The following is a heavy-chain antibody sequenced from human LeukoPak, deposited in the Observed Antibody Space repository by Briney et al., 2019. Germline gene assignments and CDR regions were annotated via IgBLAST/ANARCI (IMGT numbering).Heavy chain of an antibody. CDR1: GFTFSSYS. V-gene: IGHV3-23*01. CDR2: VSGSGGST. CDR3: ATRGQWLGTIH. J-gene: IGHJ4*02. D-gene: IGHD6-19*01. Sequence: PGGSLRLSCAASGFTFSSYSMNWVRQAPGKGLEWVSAVSGSGGSTYYADSVKGRFTISRDNSKNTLYLQMNSLRAEDTAVYYCATRGQWLGTIHWGQGTLVTVSS.